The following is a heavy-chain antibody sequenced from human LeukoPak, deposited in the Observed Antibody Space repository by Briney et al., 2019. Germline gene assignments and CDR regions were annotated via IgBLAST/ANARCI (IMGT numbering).Heavy chain of an antibody. D-gene: IGHD3-10*01. CDR3: ARDRGYYFDY. V-gene: IGHV4-30-4*08. J-gene: IGHJ4*02. CDR2: SYYSGST. Sequence: TLSLTCTVSGGSISSGDYYWSWIRQPPGKGLEWIGYSYYSGSTYYTPSLKSRVTISVDTSKNQFSLRLNSVTAADTAVYYCARDRGYYFDYWGQGTLVTVSS. CDR1: GGSISSGDYY.